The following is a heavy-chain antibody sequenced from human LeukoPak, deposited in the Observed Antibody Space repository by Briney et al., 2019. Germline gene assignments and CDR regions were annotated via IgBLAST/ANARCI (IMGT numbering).Heavy chain of an antibody. Sequence: PSETLSLTCTVSGYSISRGYYWDWIRQSPGEGMEWIGSIYYSGSTYYSPSLKGRITISSDTSKNQFSLKLNSVTAADTAVYYCARDLRYFSLWGQGTLVTVSS. CDR1: GYSISRGYY. CDR2: IYYSGST. D-gene: IGHD3-9*01. J-gene: IGHJ4*02. CDR3: ARDLRYFSL. V-gene: IGHV4-38-2*02.